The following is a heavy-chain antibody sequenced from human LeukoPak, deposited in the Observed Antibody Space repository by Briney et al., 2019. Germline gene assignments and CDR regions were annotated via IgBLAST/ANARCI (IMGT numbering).Heavy chain of an antibody. CDR2: SRNKANSYTT. CDR1: GFIFSDHY. Sequence: GGSLRLSCAASGFIFSDHYMDWVRQAPGKGLEWVGRSRNKANSYTTEYAASVKGRFIISRDGARNSLYLQMNSLKTEDTAVYYCARDYYDSSRYYNDYWGQGTLVTVSS. D-gene: IGHD3-22*01. CDR3: ARDYYDSSRYYNDY. J-gene: IGHJ4*02. V-gene: IGHV3-72*01.